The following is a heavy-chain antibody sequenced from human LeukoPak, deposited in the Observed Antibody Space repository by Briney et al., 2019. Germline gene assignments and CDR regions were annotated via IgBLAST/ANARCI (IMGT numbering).Heavy chain of an antibody. J-gene: IGHJ3*02. CDR2: TYSSGST. CDR1: GGPVSGYY. CDR3: ARGANHGDSGLDVFDI. D-gene: IGHD4-17*01. Sequence: SETLSLTCTVSGGPVSGYYLSWIRQPPGKGLEWIGYTYSSGSTTYNPSLKSRVTISLDTSKNQFSLKLTSVTAADTAVYHCARGANHGDSGLDVFDIWGKGIMVTASS. V-gene: IGHV4-59*02.